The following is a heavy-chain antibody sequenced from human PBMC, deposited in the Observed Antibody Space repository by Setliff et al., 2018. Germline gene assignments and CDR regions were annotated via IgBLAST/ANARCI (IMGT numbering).Heavy chain of an antibody. CDR1: GASISSNY. J-gene: IGHJ4*02. Sequence: SETLSLTCSVSGASISSNYWSWIRQSPGKGLEWIGYIYYNGTTRYSPSLKSRVTISVDTSKNQFSLRLTSVTAADTAVYYCTSTPRGGINITTRAGAFDSWGQGTLGTVS. V-gene: IGHV4-59*01. CDR3: TSTPRGGINITTRAGAFDS. D-gene: IGHD6-6*01. CDR2: IYYNGTT.